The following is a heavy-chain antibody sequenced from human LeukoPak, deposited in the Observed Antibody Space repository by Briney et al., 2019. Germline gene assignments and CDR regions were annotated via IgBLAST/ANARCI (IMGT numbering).Heavy chain of an antibody. CDR3: ATFYGSGKGGAFDI. D-gene: IGHD3-10*01. CDR2: IYSSGGT. Sequence: GGSLRLSCAASEFTFSNSGMTWVRQAPGGGLEWVSVIYSSGGTSYADSVKGRFTISRDNSKNTLSLQMNSLRAEDTAVYYCATFYGSGKGGAFDIWGQGTMVTVSS. V-gene: IGHV3-53*01. J-gene: IGHJ3*02. CDR1: EFTFSNSG.